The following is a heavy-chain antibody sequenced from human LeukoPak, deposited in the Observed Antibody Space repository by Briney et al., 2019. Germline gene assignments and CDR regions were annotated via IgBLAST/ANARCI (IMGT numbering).Heavy chain of an antibody. CDR3: VTWYSNTNY. Sequence: HPGGSLRLSCAASGFTFSSSWMSWLRQAPGEGLEWVAHIKPDGSQKYYVDSVKGRFTISRDNAKNSLDLQMNNLRAEDTAVYYCVTWYSNTNYWGQGALVTVSS. J-gene: IGHJ4*02. CDR1: GFTFSSSW. D-gene: IGHD1-26*01. CDR2: IKPDGSQK. V-gene: IGHV3-7*01.